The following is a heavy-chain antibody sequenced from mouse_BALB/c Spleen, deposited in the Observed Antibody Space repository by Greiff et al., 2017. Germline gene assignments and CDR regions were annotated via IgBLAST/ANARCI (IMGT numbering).Heavy chain of an antibody. J-gene: IGHJ4*01. CDR1: GYTFTSYW. D-gene: IGHD2-10*02. V-gene: IGHV1S41*01. Sequence: DLVKPGASVKLSCKASGYTFTSYWINWRKQRPGQGLEWIGRIAPGSGSTYYNEMFKGKATLTVDTSSSTAYIQLSSLSSEDSAVYFCARSYDYYAMDYWGQGTSVTVSS. CDR2: IAPGSGST. CDR3: ARSYDYYAMDY.